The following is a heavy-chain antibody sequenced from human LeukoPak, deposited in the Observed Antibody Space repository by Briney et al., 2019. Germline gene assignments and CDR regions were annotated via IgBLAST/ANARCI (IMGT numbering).Heavy chain of an antibody. Sequence: GGSPRLSCAASGFTFSNAWMSWVRKAPGKGLEWVGRIKSKTDGGTTDYAAPVKGRFTISRDDSKNTLYLQMNSLKTEDTAVYYCTAQSSTISLPYYWGQGTLVTVSS. CDR3: TAQSSTISLPYY. J-gene: IGHJ4*02. D-gene: IGHD5-24*01. CDR1: GFTFSNAW. V-gene: IGHV3-15*01. CDR2: IKSKTDGGTT.